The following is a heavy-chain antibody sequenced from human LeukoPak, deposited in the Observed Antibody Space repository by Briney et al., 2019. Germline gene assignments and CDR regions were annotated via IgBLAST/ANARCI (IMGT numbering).Heavy chain of an antibody. Sequence: SETLSLICTVSGGSISSYYWSWIRQPPGKGLEWIGYIYYSGSTNYNPSLKSRVTISVDTSKNQFSLKLSSVTAADTAVYCCASHSGYASFDYWGQGTLVTVSS. J-gene: IGHJ4*02. CDR1: GGSISSYY. CDR3: ASHSGYASFDY. CDR2: IYYSGST. D-gene: IGHD5-12*01. V-gene: IGHV4-59*01.